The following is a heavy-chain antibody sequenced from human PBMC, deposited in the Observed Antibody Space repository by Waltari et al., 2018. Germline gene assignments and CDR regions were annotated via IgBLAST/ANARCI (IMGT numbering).Heavy chain of an antibody. V-gene: IGHV3-30*18. CDR3: AKVRNYKWAFDY. Sequence: QVQLVESGGGVVQPGRSLRLSCAVSGFALSSSGLHGVRQVPGKGLEWVAVILNDGIKYHADSVKGRFTISRDSSKNTLYLQMNSLRAEDTALYYCAKVRNYKWAFDYWGQGVLVTVSS. J-gene: IGHJ4*02. CDR2: ILNDGIK. D-gene: IGHD1-7*01. CDR1: GFALSSSG.